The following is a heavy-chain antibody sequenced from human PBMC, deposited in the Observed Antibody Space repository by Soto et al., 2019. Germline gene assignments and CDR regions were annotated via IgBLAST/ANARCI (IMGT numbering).Heavy chain of an antibody. CDR2: TIPILGIA. V-gene: IGHV1-69*04. J-gene: IGHJ6*03. CDR3: ARDLHLADVHYYYYMDV. Sequence: SVKVSCKASGGTFISYTISWVQQPPGQGLEWMRRTIPILGIANYAQKFQSRVTNTADKSTSTAYMELSSLRSEDTAVYYCARDLHLADVHYYYYMDVWGKGTTVTVSS. CDR1: GGTFISYT.